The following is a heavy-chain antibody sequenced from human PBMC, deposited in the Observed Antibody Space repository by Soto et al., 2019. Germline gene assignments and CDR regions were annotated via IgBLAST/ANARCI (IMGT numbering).Heavy chain of an antibody. V-gene: IGHV1-69*13. J-gene: IGHJ6*02. CDR2: IIPIFGTA. D-gene: IGHD2-21*01. CDR1: GGTFSSYA. Sequence: GASVKVSCKASGGTFSSYAISWVRQAPGQGLEWMGGIIPIFGTANYAQKFQGRVTITADESTSTAYMELSSLRSEDTAVYYCARTLTRATRVGIHYYYGMDVWGQGTSVTVSS. CDR3: ARTLTRATRVGIHYYYGMDV.